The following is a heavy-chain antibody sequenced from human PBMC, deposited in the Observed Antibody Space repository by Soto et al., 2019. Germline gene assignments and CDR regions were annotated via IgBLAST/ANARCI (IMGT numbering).Heavy chain of an antibody. CDR1: GGGLAGYE. V-gene: IGHV4-59*01. CDR3: ARDRHAGFTNYFAP. CDR2: TAYTGNT. J-gene: IGHJ5*02. Sequence: SLAGAGSGGGLAGYEWRWRRQLPGKGLEWIAYTAYTGNTNYNPSLKSRVTISMDTSKNQLSLKLTSMTAADTAVYYCARDRHAGFTNYFAPRGQGTLVTVSS. D-gene: IGHD4-4*01.